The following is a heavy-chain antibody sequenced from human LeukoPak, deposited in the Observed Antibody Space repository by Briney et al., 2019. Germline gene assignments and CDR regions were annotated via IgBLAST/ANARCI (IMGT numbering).Heavy chain of an antibody. Sequence: ASVKVSCKASGYTFTGYYMHWVRQAPGQGLEWMGWVNPNSGGTNHAQKFQGRVTMTRDTSISTAYMELSRLRSDDTAVYYCARDRPLDADDYYGFYFFDYWGQGTLVTVSS. CDR3: ARDRPLDADDYYGFYFFDY. V-gene: IGHV1-2*02. D-gene: IGHD3-10*01. J-gene: IGHJ4*02. CDR1: GYTFTGYY. CDR2: VNPNSGGT.